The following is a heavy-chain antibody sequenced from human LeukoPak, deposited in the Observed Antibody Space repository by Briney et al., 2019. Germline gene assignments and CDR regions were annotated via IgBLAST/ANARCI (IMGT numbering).Heavy chain of an antibody. CDR3: ARDYYDSSGYDWFDP. CDR1: GFTFSSYW. D-gene: IGHD3-22*01. CDR2: IKQDGSEK. V-gene: IGHV3-7*01. J-gene: IGHJ5*02. Sequence: GGSLRLSCAASGFTFSSYWMSWVRQAPGKGLEWVASIKQDGSEKYYVDSVKGRFTISRDNAKKSLYLQMNSLRAEDTAVYYCARDYYDSSGYDWFDPWGQGTRVTVSS.